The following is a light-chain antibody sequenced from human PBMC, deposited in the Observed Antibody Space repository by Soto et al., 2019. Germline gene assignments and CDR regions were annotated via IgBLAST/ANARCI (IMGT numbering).Light chain of an antibody. Sequence: PGERATLSCRASPSVSRDFLVWYQHKGGQPPRLLLYGGSIRASGIPDRSSGSGSGTDFTLTISRLEPEDVAVYYCQQYGFSPTFGQGTRLEIK. CDR2: GGS. J-gene: IGKJ5*01. CDR1: PSVSRDF. CDR3: QQYGFSPT. V-gene: IGKV3-20*01.